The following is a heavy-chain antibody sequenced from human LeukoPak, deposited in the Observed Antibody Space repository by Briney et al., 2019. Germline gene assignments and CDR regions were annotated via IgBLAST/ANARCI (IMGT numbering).Heavy chain of an antibody. CDR1: RFTFSSYA. J-gene: IGHJ6*03. D-gene: IGHD4-11*01. Sequence: PRGSLRLSCAASRFTFSSYAMHWVRQAPGKGLEWVAVISYDGSNKYYADSVKGRFTISRDNSKNTLYLQMNSLRAEDTAVYYCARDYSNYYSYYMDVWGKGTTVTVSS. V-gene: IGHV3-30-3*01. CDR3: ARDYSNYYSYYMDV. CDR2: ISYDGSNK.